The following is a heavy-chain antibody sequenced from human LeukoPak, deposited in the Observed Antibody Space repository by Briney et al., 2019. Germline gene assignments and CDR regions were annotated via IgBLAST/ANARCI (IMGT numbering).Heavy chain of an antibody. CDR2: ISSSSSYI. Sequence: PGGSLRLSCAASGYTFSSYSMNWVRQAPGKGLEWVSSISSSSSYIYYADSVKGRFTISRDNAKNSLYLQMNSLRAEDTAVYYCARLAVAGSISDYWGQGTLVTVSS. CDR1: GYTFSSYS. CDR3: ARLAVAGSISDY. J-gene: IGHJ4*02. D-gene: IGHD6-19*01. V-gene: IGHV3-21*01.